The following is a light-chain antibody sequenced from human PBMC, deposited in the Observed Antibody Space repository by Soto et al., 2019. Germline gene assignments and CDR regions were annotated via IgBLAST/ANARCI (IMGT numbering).Light chain of an antibody. Sequence: DIQMTQSPSTLSASVGARVTITFRASRSISNWLAWYQQKPGRAPKLLIYDASSLQSGVPSRFSGSRSGTEFTLTISSLQPEDSATYYCQQYNSYSTFGQGTKVDIK. CDR2: DAS. J-gene: IGKJ1*01. CDR1: RSISNW. CDR3: QQYNSYST. V-gene: IGKV1-5*01.